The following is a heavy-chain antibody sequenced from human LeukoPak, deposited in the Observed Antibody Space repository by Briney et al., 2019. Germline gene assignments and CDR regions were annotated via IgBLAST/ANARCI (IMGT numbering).Heavy chain of an antibody. J-gene: IGHJ5*02. D-gene: IGHD3-22*01. CDR1: GYTFTSYY. CDR3: ARDLHDSSGYYTNPHWFDP. V-gene: IGHV1-46*01. CDR2: INPSGGST. Sequence: ASVKVSCKASGYTFTSYYMHWVRQAPGQGLEWMGIINPSGGSTSYAQKFQGRVTMTRDTSTSTVYMELSSLRPEDTAVYYCARDLHDSSGYYTNPHWFDPWGQGTLVTVSS.